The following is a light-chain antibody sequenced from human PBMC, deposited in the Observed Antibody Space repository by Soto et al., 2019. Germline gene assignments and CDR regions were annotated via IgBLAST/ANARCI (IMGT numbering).Light chain of an antibody. CDR2: KAS. CDR1: QSISSW. V-gene: IGKV1-5*03. CDR3: QHYNSYSPT. J-gene: IGKJ1*01. Sequence: DIQMTQSPSTLSASVGDRVTITCRASQSISSWLAWYQQKPGKAPKLLIYKASTLESGVPSSFSGSGSGTEFTLTISSLQPDDFATYFCQHYNSYSPTFGQGTKVEIK.